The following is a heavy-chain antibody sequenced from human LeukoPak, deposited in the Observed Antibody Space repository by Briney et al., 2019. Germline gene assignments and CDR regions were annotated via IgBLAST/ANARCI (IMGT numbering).Heavy chain of an antibody. V-gene: IGHV4-38-2*02. D-gene: IGHD2-2*02. J-gene: IGHJ5*02. CDR2: IYHSGST. Sequence: SETLSLTCTVSGYSISSGYYWGWIRQPPGKGLEWIGSIYHSGSTYYNPSLKSRVTISVDTSKNQFSLKLSSVTAADTAVYYCARGPPPGTIRSNWFDPWGQGTLVTVSS. CDR3: ARGPPPGTIRSNWFDP. CDR1: GYSISSGYY.